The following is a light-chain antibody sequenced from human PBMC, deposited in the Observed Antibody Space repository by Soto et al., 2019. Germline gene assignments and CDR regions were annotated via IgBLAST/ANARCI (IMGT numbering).Light chain of an antibody. CDR3: CSYAVTSMV. CDR2: DVN. Sequence: QSALTQPRSVSGSPGHSVTISCTGTSSDVGAYNYVSWYQHHPGKAPKLSIYDVNKRPSGVPNRFSGSKSGNTASLTISWLQAEDEADYYCCSYAVTSMVFGGGTKLTV. V-gene: IGLV2-11*01. CDR1: SSDVGAYNY. J-gene: IGLJ3*02.